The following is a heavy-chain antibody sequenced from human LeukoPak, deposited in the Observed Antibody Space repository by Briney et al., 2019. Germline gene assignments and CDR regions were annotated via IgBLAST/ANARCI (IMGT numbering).Heavy chain of an antibody. CDR1: GGSISTYY. J-gene: IGHJ5*02. CDR2: IYTSGST. V-gene: IGHV4-4*09. Sequence: SETLSLTCTASGGSISTYYWSWIRQPAGKGLEWIGYIYTSGSTNYNPSLKSRVTISVDTSKNQFSLKLTSVTAADTAVYYCARSRSYSSTWYNPWGQGTLVTVSS. CDR3: ARSRSYSSTWYNP. D-gene: IGHD6-13*01.